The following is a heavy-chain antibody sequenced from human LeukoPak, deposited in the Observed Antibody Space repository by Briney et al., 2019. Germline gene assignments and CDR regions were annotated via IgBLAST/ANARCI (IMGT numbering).Heavy chain of an antibody. V-gene: IGHV3-53*01. CDR3: ASRKLGYCSGGSCYHPLDY. CDR1: GFTVSSNY. D-gene: IGHD2-15*01. Sequence: PGGSLRLSCTTSGFTVSSNYMSWVRQAPGKGLEWVSVIYIGGSTYYADSVKGRFTISRDISKNTLYLQMNSLRAEDTAVYYCASRKLGYCSGGSCYHPLDYWGQGTLVTVSS. CDR2: IYIGGST. J-gene: IGHJ4*02.